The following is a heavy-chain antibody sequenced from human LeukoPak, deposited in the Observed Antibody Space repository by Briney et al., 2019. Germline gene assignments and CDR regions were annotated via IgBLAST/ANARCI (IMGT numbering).Heavy chain of an antibody. CDR3: ARELKVGNTGYYFDY. J-gene: IGHJ4*02. CDR2: IYYSGSA. D-gene: IGHD2/OR15-2a*01. V-gene: IGHV4-59*01. Sequence: SETLYLTCTVSGGSISNYYWSWIRQPPGKGLECIGYIYYSGSAYYNPSLKSRTTISVDTSSNQFSLKLASVTAADTAVYYCARELKVGNTGYYFDYWGQGALVTVSS. CDR1: GGSISNYY.